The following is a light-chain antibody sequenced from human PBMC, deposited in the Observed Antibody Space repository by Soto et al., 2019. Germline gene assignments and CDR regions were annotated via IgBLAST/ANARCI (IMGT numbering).Light chain of an antibody. V-gene: IGLV6-57*04. CDR3: ESYEGVRVWV. CDR2: EDN. Sequence: NFMLTQPHSVSESPGKTVTISCTRSSGRIGSNFVQWYQQRPGSAPITVIYEDNQRPSGVPDRFSGSIDSCSSSASLTGSGLRAEEEAGCYGESYEGVRVWVFGGGTEVSVL. CDR1: SGRIGSNF. J-gene: IGLJ3*02.